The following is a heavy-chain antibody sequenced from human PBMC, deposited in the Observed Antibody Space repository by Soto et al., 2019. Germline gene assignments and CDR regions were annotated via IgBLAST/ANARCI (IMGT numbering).Heavy chain of an antibody. CDR1: GFTFSSYA. D-gene: IGHD1-26*01. Sequence: GGSLRLSCAGSGFTFSSYAMSWVRQAPGKGLEWVPGISGSSYSTYYADSVKGRLTVSRDNSQNTLYLQMNSLRAEDTAVYYCAKLYSLSSTFIDHWGQGTLVTVSS. CDR2: ISGSSYST. V-gene: IGHV3-23*01. J-gene: IGHJ4*02. CDR3: AKLYSLSSTFIDH.